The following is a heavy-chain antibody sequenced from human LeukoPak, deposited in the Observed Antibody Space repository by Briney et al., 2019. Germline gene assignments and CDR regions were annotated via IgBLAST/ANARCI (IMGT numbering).Heavy chain of an antibody. CDR3: ATMQWLEGVDWFDP. CDR2: IRYGESNK. V-gene: IGHV3-30*02. D-gene: IGHD6-19*01. Sequence: GGSLRLSCAASGFIFSNYGMHWVRQAPGKGLEWVAFIRYGESNKFYADSVKGRFTISRDNSKNILFLRMNSLRAEDTAVYYCATMQWLEGVDWFDPWGQGTLVTVSS. J-gene: IGHJ5*02. CDR1: GFIFSNYG.